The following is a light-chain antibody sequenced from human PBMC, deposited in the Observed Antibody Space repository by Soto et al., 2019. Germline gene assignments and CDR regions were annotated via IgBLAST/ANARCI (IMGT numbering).Light chain of an antibody. J-gene: IGKJ1*01. V-gene: IGKV1-5*01. CDR3: QQYNSYRT. Sequence: DIQMTQSPSTLSASLGDTVTVTCRARQSISIWLAWYQQKPGKAPRLLIYDASILESGVPSRLSGSGSGTEFTLTISSLQPDDFATYYCQQYNSYRTFGQGTKVDIK. CDR2: DAS. CDR1: QSISIW.